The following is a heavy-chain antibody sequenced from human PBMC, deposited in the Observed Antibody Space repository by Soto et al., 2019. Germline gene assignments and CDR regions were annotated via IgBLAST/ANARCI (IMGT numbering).Heavy chain of an antibody. CDR1: GLTFSRNW. CDR2: IKEDGSEQ. Sequence: EVQLVESGGALVQPEGSLTLSCAASGLTFSRNWMNWVRQAPGKGLEWVAIIKEDGSEQFYVDSVKGRFTISRDNAKNSLYLQMNSLRAEDTAVYYCAGGAGWLIDYWGQGTLVTVSS. J-gene: IGHJ4*02. D-gene: IGHD6-19*01. V-gene: IGHV3-7*01. CDR3: AGGAGWLIDY.